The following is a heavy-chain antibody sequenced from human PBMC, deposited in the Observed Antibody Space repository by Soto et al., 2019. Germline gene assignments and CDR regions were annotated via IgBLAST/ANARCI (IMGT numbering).Heavy chain of an antibody. V-gene: IGHV3-33*01. D-gene: IGHD5-18*01. Sequence: QVQLVESGGGVVQPGRSLRLSCAASGFTFSSYGMHWVRQAPGKGLEWVAVIWYDGSNKYYADSVKGRFTISRDNSKNTLYLQMNSLRAEDTAVYYCARREVDTAMVCWGQGTLVTVSS. CDR1: GFTFSSYG. CDR2: IWYDGSNK. CDR3: ARREVDTAMVC. J-gene: IGHJ4*02.